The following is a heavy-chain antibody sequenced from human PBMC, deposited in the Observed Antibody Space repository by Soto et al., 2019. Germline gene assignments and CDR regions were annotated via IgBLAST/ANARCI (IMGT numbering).Heavy chain of an antibody. J-gene: IGHJ4*02. CDR2: INANNGNT. Sequence: GASVKVSCKASGYTFTGNYMHWVRQAPGQGLEWMGWINANNGNTNYAQKLQGRVTMTTDTSTSTAYMELRSLRSDDTAVYYCARVRITMIVVADYWGQGTLVTVSS. CDR1: GYTFTGNY. D-gene: IGHD3-22*01. V-gene: IGHV1-18*04. CDR3: ARVRITMIVVADY.